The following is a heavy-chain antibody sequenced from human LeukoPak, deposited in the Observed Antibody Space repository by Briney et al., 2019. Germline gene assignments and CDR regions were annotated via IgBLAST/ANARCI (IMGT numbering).Heavy chain of an antibody. CDR3: TGNDWPSDF. J-gene: IGHJ4*02. Sequence: SETLSLTCTVSGVSISSATYHWSWIRQSAGKGLEWIGRIYTSGSTIYNPSLRSRVAILVDTSKNQFSLKLTSVTAADTAVYYCTGNDWPSDFWGQGTLVTASS. CDR2: IYTSGST. V-gene: IGHV4-61*02. CDR1: GVSISSATYH. D-gene: IGHD1-1*01.